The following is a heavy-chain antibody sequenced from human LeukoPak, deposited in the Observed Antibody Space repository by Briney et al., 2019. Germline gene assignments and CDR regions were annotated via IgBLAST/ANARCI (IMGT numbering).Heavy chain of an antibody. Sequence: PGGSLRLSCAASGFTFSSYGMRWVRQAPGKGLEWVAVISYDGSNKYYADSVKGRFTISRDNSKNTLYLQMNSLRAEDTAVYYCARIVSKIYYYYYYGMDVWGKGITVTVSS. CDR2: ISYDGSNK. CDR3: ARIVSKIYYYYYYGMDV. J-gene: IGHJ6*04. D-gene: IGHD3-22*01. CDR1: GFTFSSYG. V-gene: IGHV3-30*03.